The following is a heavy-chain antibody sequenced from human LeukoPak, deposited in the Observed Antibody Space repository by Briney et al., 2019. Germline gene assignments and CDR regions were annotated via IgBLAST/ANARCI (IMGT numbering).Heavy chain of an antibody. J-gene: IGHJ6*03. V-gene: IGHV1-69*06. CDR2: IIPIFGTA. CDR1: GRTFTSYA. CDR3: ARASSRYDILTDMDV. D-gene: IGHD3-9*01. Sequence: ASVKVSCTASGRTFTSYAISWVRQAPGHGLEWMGGIIPIFGTANCAQKFQGRVTITADKSTSTAYMELSSLRSEDTAVYCCARASSRYDILTDMDVWGKGTTVTVSS.